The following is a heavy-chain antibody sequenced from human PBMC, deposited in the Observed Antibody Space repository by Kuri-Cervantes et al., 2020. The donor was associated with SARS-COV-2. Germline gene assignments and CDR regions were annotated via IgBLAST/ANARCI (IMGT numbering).Heavy chain of an antibody. D-gene: IGHD2-15*01. Sequence: GESLKISCAVSGLTFTSYAMHWVRQAPGKGLKWVALISYDGSNKYYADSVKGRFTTSRDNSKNTLYLQMNSLRAEDTAVYYCAKDQHGIVVVVAAIDYWGQGTLVTVSS. V-gene: IGHV3-30*18. J-gene: IGHJ4*02. CDR3: AKDQHGIVVVVAAIDY. CDR2: ISYDGSNK. CDR1: GLTFTSYA.